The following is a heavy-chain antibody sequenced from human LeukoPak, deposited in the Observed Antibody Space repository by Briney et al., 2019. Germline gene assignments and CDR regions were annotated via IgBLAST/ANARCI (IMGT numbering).Heavy chain of an antibody. CDR3: ARAIFGIAAAGRPYYFDS. D-gene: IGHD6-13*01. CDR2: INPSGGST. CDR1: GYTFTSYY. J-gene: IGHJ4*02. V-gene: IGHV1-46*01. Sequence: GASVKVSCKASGYTFTSYYMHWVRQAPGQGLEWMGIINPSGGSTSYAQKFQGRVTMTRDTSTSTVYMELSSLRSEDTAVYYCARAIFGIAAAGRPYYFDSWGQETLATVSS.